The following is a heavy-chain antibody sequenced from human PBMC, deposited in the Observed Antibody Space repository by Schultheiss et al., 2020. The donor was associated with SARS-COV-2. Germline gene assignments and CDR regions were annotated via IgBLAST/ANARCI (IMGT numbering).Heavy chain of an antibody. V-gene: IGHV3-33*01. J-gene: IGHJ4*02. CDR3: AREQYYASGSIDY. CDR1: GFTFSSYG. CDR2: IWYDGSNK. D-gene: IGHD3-10*01. Sequence: GGSLRLSCAASGFTFSSYGMHWVRQAPGKGLEWVAVIWYDGSNKYYADSVKGRFTISRDNAKSSLYLQMTSLRAEDTAVYYCAREQYYASGSIDYWGQGTLVTVSS.